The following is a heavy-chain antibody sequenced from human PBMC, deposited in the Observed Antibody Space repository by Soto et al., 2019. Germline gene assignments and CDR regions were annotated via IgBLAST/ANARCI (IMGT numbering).Heavy chain of an antibody. J-gene: IGHJ5*02. D-gene: IGHD1-20*01. Sequence: SGPTLVNPTQTLTLTCTFSGFSLSTSGMSVSWIRQPPGKALEWLALIDWDDDKYYSTSLKTRLTISKDTSKNQVVLTMTIMDPLDTATYYCARTRLTGLDFDPWGQGTLVTVS. CDR2: IDWDDDK. CDR3: ARTRLTGLDFDP. V-gene: IGHV2-70*01. CDR1: GFSLSTSGMS.